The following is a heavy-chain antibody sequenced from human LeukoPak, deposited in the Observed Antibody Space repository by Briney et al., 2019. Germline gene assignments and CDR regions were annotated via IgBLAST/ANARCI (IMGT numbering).Heavy chain of an antibody. Sequence: SETLSLTCTVSGGSISSYYWSWIRQPPGKGLEGIGYIYYSGSTNYNPYLKSRVTISVDTSKNQFSLKLSSVTAADTAVYYWARVQTLTGMFDYWGQGTLVTVSS. D-gene: IGHD3-10*01. CDR1: GGSISSYY. CDR3: ARVQTLTGMFDY. V-gene: IGHV4-59*01. CDR2: IYYSGST. J-gene: IGHJ4*02.